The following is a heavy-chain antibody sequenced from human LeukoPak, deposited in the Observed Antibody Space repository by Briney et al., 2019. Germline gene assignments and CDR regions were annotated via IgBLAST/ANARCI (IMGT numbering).Heavy chain of an antibody. J-gene: IGHJ4*02. D-gene: IGHD3-10*01. CDR3: ARPYHYYGSGSYYYPGFGY. V-gene: IGHV4-34*01. CDR2: INHTGST. CDR1: GGSFSGYY. Sequence: SETLSLTCAVYGGSFSGYYWSWIRQPPGKGLEWIGEINHTGSTNYNPSLKSRVTISVDTSKNQFSLKLSSVTAADTAVYYCARPYHYYGSGSYYYPGFGYWGQGTLVTVSS.